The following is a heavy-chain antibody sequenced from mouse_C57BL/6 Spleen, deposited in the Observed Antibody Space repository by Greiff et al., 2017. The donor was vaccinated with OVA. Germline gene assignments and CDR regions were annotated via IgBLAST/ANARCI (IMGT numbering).Heavy chain of an antibody. CDR2: INPNNGGT. Sequence: VQLQQSGPELVKPGASVKIPCKASGYTFTDYNMDWVKQSHGKSLEWIGDINPNNGGTIYNQKFKGKATLTVDKSSSTAYMELRSLTSEDTAVYYCARRWLLLGVDYWGQGTSVTVSS. CDR1: GYTFTDYN. J-gene: IGHJ4*01. CDR3: ARRWLLLGVDY. D-gene: IGHD2-3*01. V-gene: IGHV1-18*01.